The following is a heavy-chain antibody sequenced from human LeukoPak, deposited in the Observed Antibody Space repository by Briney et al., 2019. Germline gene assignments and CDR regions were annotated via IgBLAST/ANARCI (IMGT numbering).Heavy chain of an antibody. J-gene: IGHJ4*02. Sequence: PGGSLRLSCAASGFSFSAYWMTWVRRAPGTGLEWVANLNPAGSEPYHVDPVKGRFSISRDNAKNLVYLQMNSLRAEDTAVYHCARFGYVAAVDVWGQGTPVTVSS. CDR3: ARFGYVAAVDV. V-gene: IGHV3-7*01. CDR1: GFSFSAYW. D-gene: IGHD2-15*01. CDR2: LNPAGSEP.